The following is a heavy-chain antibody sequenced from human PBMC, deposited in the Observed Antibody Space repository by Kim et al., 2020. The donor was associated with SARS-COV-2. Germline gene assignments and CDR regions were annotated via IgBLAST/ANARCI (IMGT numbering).Heavy chain of an antibody. Sequence: GGSLRLSCAASGFTFSSYWMHWVRQAPGKGLVWVSRINSDGSSTGYADSVKGRFTISRDNAKNTLYLQMNSLRAEDTAVYYCFLTSYDFWSGYLDYWGQGTLVTVSS. CDR2: INSDGSST. CDR3: FLTSYDFWSGYLDY. D-gene: IGHD3-3*01. CDR1: GFTFSSYW. V-gene: IGHV3-74*01. J-gene: IGHJ4*02.